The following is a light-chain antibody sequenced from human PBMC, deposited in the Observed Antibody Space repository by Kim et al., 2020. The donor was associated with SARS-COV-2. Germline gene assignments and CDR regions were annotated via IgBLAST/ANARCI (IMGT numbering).Light chain of an antibody. J-gene: IGLJ1*01. CDR3: SSYTRTSTNYV. V-gene: IGLV2-14*03. Sequence: SITIACTVTRSDVGDYNYVSWYQQHPGKAPKVIIYDVSNRLSGVSNRFSGSKSGNTASLTISGLQAEDEADYYCSSYTRTSTNYVFGTGTKVTVL. CDR2: DVS. CDR1: RSDVGDYNY.